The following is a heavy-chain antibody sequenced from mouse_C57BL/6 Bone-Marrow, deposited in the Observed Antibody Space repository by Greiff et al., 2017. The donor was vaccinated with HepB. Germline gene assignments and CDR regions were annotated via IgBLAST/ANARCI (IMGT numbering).Heavy chain of an antibody. Sequence: QVQLQQPGAELVKPGASVKMSCKASGYTFTSYWITWVKQRPGQGLEWIGDIYPGSGSTNYNEKFKSKATLTVDTSSSTAYMQLSSLTSEDSEVYYCARNTITTVAYYAMDYWGQGTSVTVSS. CDR3: ARNTITTVAYYAMDY. V-gene: IGHV1-55*01. CDR2: IYPGSGST. D-gene: IGHD1-1*01. CDR1: GYTFTSYW. J-gene: IGHJ4*01.